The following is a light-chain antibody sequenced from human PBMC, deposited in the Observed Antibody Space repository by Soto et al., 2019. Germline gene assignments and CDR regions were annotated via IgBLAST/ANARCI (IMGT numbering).Light chain of an antibody. CDR1: QSISTY. CDR2: GAS. CDR3: QQYYHWPVT. Sequence: DIQMTQSPSSLSASVGERDTITCRASQSISTYLNWYQHNPGKAPKLLIYGASNLQSGVPSRFSGSGSGTEFTLTVDTLQSEDIAIYYCQQYYHWPVTFGGGTKVDIK. J-gene: IGKJ4*01. V-gene: IGKV1-39*01.